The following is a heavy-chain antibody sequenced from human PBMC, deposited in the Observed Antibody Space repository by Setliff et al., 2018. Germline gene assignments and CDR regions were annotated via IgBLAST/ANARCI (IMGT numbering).Heavy chain of an antibody. V-gene: IGHV4-34*12. CDR2: IIHSGST. D-gene: IGHD3-10*01. J-gene: IGHJ4*02. CDR1: GGSISSYY. Sequence: PSETLSLTCTVSGGSISSYYWSWIRQPPGKRLEWIGEIIHSGSTNYNPSLKSRVTISMDTSKNQFSLKVSSVTAADTAVYYCAREGYYGSGSYGYWGQGTLVTVSS. CDR3: AREGYYGSGSYGY.